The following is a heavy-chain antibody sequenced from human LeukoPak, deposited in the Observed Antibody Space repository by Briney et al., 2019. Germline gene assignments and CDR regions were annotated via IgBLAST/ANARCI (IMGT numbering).Heavy chain of an antibody. D-gene: IGHD5-24*01. CDR3: ARERRDGYNRPYYGMDV. CDR1: GGSISSGGYS. J-gene: IGHJ6*02. V-gene: IGHV4-30-2*01. CDR2: IYHSGST. Sequence: SQTLSLTCAVSGGSISSGGYSWSWIRQPPGKGLEWIGYIYHSGSTYYNPSLKSRVTISVDRSKNQFSLKLSSVTAADTAVYYCARERRDGYNRPYYGMDVWGQGTTVTVPS.